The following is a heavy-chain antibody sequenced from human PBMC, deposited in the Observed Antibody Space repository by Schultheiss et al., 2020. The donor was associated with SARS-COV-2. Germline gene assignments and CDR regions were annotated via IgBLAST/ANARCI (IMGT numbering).Heavy chain of an antibody. CDR2: IYYSGST. CDR3: ARGRTDTAMVTRWFDP. CDR1: GGSISSYY. J-gene: IGHJ5*02. V-gene: IGHV4-59*12. D-gene: IGHD5-18*01. Sequence: SETLSLTCTVSGGSISSYYWSWIRQPPGKGLEWIGYIYYSGSTYYNPSLKSRVTISVDTSKNQFSLKLSSVTAADTAVYYCARGRTDTAMVTRWFDPWGQGTLVTVSS.